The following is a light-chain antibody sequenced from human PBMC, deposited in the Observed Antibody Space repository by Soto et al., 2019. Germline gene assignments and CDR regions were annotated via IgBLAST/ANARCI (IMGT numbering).Light chain of an antibody. CDR1: SSNIGANT. V-gene: IGLV1-44*01. Sequence: QAVLTQPPSASGTPGQRVDFSCSGSSSNIGANTVNWYQQLPGAAPKLLIYSHSQRPSGVPDRFSGSKSGTSASLAISGLQSDDDADYYCAAWDDSLNGYVFGSWTKLTVL. CDR3: AAWDDSLNGYV. J-gene: IGLJ1*01. CDR2: SHS.